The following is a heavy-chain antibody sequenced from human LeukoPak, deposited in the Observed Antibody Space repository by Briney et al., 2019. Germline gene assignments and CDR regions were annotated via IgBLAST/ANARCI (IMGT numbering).Heavy chain of an antibody. CDR3: ARDPHDSSGYYASYYYYYMDV. CDR1: GGSISSSNW. V-gene: IGHV4-4*02. J-gene: IGHJ6*03. D-gene: IGHD3-22*01. Sequence: SGTLSLTCAVSGGSISSSNWWSWVRQPPGKGLEWIGEICHSGSTNYNPSLKSRVTISVDKSKNQFSLKLSSVTAADTAVYYCARDPHDSSGYYASYYYYYMDVWGKGTTVTVAS. CDR2: ICHSGST.